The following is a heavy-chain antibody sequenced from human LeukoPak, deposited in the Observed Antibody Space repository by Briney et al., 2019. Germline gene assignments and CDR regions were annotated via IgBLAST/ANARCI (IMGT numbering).Heavy chain of an antibody. J-gene: IGHJ4*02. Sequence: GGSLRLSCAASGFTFSSYWMHWVRQAPGKGLVWVSRINSDGSSTSYAGSVKGRFTISRDNAKNTLYLQMNSLRAEDTAVYYCARVGKDGSGSYYRYWGQGTLVTVSS. CDR1: GFTFSSYW. D-gene: IGHD3-10*01. CDR2: INSDGSST. CDR3: ARVGKDGSGSYYRY. V-gene: IGHV3-74*01.